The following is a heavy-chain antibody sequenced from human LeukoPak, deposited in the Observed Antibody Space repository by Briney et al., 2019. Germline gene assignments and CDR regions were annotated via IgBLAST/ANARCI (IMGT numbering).Heavy chain of an antibody. CDR1: GFDFNTYG. Sequence: GGSLRLSCAASGFDFNTYGMHWVRQAPGRGLAWVATVSHDGSYKDYVESAKGRFTISRDNSKNTLYLQMNSLRAEDTAVYYCAKENIVVVPAAAFFDYWGQGTLVTVSS. D-gene: IGHD2-2*01. V-gene: IGHV3-30*18. CDR2: VSHDGSYK. CDR3: AKENIVVVPAAAFFDY. J-gene: IGHJ4*02.